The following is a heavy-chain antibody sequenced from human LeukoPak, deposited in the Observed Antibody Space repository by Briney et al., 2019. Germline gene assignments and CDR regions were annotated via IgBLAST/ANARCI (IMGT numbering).Heavy chain of an antibody. Sequence: GGSLRLSCAASGFTFSSYLMSWVRQAPGKGLEWVANIKQDGSEKYYVDSVKGRVTISRDNAKSSLYLQMNSLRAEDTAVYYCARSGGWEGDYFDYWGQGTLVTVSS. CDR2: IKQDGSEK. D-gene: IGHD1-26*01. J-gene: IGHJ4*02. V-gene: IGHV3-7*03. CDR3: ARSGGWEGDYFDY. CDR1: GFTFSSYL.